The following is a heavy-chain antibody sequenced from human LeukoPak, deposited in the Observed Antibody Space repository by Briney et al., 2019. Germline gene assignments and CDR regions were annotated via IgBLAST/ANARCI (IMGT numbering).Heavy chain of an antibody. CDR1: GFTFSSYG. J-gene: IGHJ3*02. V-gene: IGHV3-30*02. CDR3: AKDRGSPLGYCTSTSCSDAFDI. CDR2: IRYDGNNK. D-gene: IGHD2-2*01. Sequence: GGSLRLSCAASGFTFSSYGMHWVRQAPGKGLEWVTFIRYDGNNKYYADSVKGRFTISRDNSKNTLYLQMNSLRAEDTAVYHRAKDRGSPLGYCTSTSCSDAFDIWGQGTMVIVSS.